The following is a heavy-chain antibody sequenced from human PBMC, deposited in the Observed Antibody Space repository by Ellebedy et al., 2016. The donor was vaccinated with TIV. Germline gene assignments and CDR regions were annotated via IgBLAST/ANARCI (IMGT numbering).Heavy chain of an antibody. CDR1: GFTFSSFA. D-gene: IGHD6-19*01. CDR2: ISGSGGST. Sequence: PGGSLRLSCAASGFTFSSFAMSWVRQAPGKGLEWVSTISGSGGSTYYSDSVKGRFTISRDNSKNTLFLQMSSLRAEDAAVYYCAKISIIAVAGCIDYWGQGTLVTVSS. V-gene: IGHV3-23*01. CDR3: AKISIIAVAGCIDY. J-gene: IGHJ4*02.